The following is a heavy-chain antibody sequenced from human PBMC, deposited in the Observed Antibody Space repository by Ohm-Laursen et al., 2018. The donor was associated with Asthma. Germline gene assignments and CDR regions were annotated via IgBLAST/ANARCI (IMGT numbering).Heavy chain of an antibody. V-gene: IGHV3-30-3*01. CDR1: GFTFSSYA. Sequence: SLRLSCAAPGFTFSSYAMHWVRQAPGKGLEWVAVISYDGSNKYYADSVKGRFTISRDNSKNTLYLQMNSLRAEDTAVYYCARDVGDYAYYYYGMDVWGQGTTVTVSS. J-gene: IGHJ6*02. CDR2: ISYDGSNK. D-gene: IGHD4-17*01. CDR3: ARDVGDYAYYYYGMDV.